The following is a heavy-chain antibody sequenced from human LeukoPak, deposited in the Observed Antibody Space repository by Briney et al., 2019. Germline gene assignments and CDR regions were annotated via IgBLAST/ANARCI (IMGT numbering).Heavy chain of an antibody. CDR3: AKEGNGYYPYFDY. V-gene: IGHV3-23*01. CDR1: GFTFSSYA. CDR2: ISGSGGST. J-gene: IGHJ4*02. Sequence: GGSLRLSCAASGFTFSSYAMSWVRQPPGKGLEWVSAISGSGGSTYYADSVKGRFTTSRDNSKNTLFLRMDSLRAEDTAVNYGAKEGNGYYPYFDYWGQGTLVTVSS. D-gene: IGHD4-17*01.